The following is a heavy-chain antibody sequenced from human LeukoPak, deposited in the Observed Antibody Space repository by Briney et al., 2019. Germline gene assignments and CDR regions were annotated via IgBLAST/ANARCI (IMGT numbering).Heavy chain of an antibody. CDR3: AKDRANYYDSSGYSGDFDY. V-gene: IGHV3-23*01. CDR1: AFTFSSYA. CDR2: IRGSGGST. D-gene: IGHD3-22*01. J-gene: IGHJ4*02. Sequence: GGSLRLSCAVSAFTFSSYAMSWVSQAEGKGLEWDSAIRGSGGSTEYAVSVKGRFTISRDNSKTTLYLQMNSLRAEDTAVYYCAKDRANYYDSSGYSGDFDYWGQGTLVTVSS.